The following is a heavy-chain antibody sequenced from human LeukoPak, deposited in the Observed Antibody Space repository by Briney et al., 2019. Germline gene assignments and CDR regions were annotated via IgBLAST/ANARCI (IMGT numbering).Heavy chain of an antibody. J-gene: IGHJ4*02. D-gene: IGHD1-26*01. CDR3: ARSPTIVGASDY. V-gene: IGHV4-39*01. CDR1: GGSISSSSYF. Sequence: PSETLSLTCTVSGGSISSSSYFWGWIRQPPGKGLEWIGSIYYSGSTYYNPSLKSRVTISVDTSKNQFSLKLSSVTAADTAVYYCARSPTIVGASDYWGQGTLVTVSS. CDR2: IYYSGST.